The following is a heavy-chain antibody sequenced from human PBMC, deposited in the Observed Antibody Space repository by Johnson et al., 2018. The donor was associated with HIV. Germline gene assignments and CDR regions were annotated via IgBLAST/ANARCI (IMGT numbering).Heavy chain of an antibody. CDR3: AKEGEYFYDSSGFDAFDI. D-gene: IGHD3-22*01. V-gene: IGHV3-30*02. CDR1: GFTFNMYG. Sequence: QVQLVESGGGVVQPGRSLRLSCAASGFTFNMYGMHWVRQAPGKGLEWVAFIQFDGRNKYYADSVKGRFTISRDNSKNTLYLQMNSLRSEDTAVYYCAKEGEYFYDSSGFDAFDIWGQGTMVTVSS. CDR2: IQFDGRNK. J-gene: IGHJ3*02.